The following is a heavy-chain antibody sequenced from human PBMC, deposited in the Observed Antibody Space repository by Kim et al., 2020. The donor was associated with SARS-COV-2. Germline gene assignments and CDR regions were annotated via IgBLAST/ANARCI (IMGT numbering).Heavy chain of an antibody. D-gene: IGHD3-9*01. CDR1: GFTFSSYG. CDR3: AIDLKSTYYDILTGYYIEYYLDY. V-gene: IGHV3-33*01. J-gene: IGHJ4*02. Sequence: GGSLRLSCAASGFTFSSYGMHWVRQAPGKGLEWVAVIWYDGSNKYYADSVKGRFTISRDNSKNTLYLQMNSLRAEDTAVYYCAIDLKSTYYDILTGYYIEYYLDYWGQGTLVTVSS. CDR2: IWYDGSNK.